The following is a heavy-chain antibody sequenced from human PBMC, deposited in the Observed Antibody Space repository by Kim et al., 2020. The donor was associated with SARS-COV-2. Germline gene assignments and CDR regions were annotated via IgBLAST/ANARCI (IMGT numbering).Heavy chain of an antibody. Sequence: GGSLRLSCAASGFTVSNNYMSWVRQAPGKGLEWVSVIYTGGSTYYADSVKGRFTISRDNSKNTLYLQMNSLRAEDTAVYYCARTVPQNFYDTSGYVGNYYFDYWGQGTLVTVSS. J-gene: IGHJ4*02. V-gene: IGHV3-53*01. CDR1: GFTVSNNY. CDR3: ARTVPQNFYDTSGYVGNYYFDY. CDR2: IYTGGST. D-gene: IGHD3-22*01.